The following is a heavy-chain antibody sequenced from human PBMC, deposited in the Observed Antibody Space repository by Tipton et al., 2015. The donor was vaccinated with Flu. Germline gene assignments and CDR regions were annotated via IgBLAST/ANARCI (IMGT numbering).Heavy chain of an antibody. CDR3: ASQDCSSTSCYTWGDWFDP. D-gene: IGHD2-2*02. CDR1: GFTFSSYA. J-gene: IGHJ5*02. CDR2: ISGSGGST. Sequence: SLRLSCAASGFTFSSYAMSWVRQAPGKGLEWVSAISGSGGSTYYADSVKGRFTISRDNSKNTLYLQMNSLRAEDTAVYYCASQDCSSTSCYTWGDWFDPWGQGTLVTVSS. V-gene: IGHV3-23*01.